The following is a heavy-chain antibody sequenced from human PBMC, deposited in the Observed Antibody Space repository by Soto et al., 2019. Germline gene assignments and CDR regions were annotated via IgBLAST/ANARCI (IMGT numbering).Heavy chain of an antibody. V-gene: IGHV4-30-4*01. CDR1: GGSISSGDYY. CDR2: IYYSGST. D-gene: IGHD3-10*01. CDR3: ARGDYYYGSGSYFPNE. Sequence: SETLSLTCTVSGGSISSGDYYWSWIRQPPGKGLEWIGYIYYSGSTYYNPSLKSRVTISVDTSKNQFSLKLSSVTAADTAVYYCARGDYYYGSGSYFPNEWGQGTLVTVSS. J-gene: IGHJ4*02.